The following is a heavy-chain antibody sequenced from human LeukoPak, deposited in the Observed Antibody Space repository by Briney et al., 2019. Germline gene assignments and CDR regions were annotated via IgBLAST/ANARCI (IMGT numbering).Heavy chain of an antibody. D-gene: IGHD5-24*01. J-gene: IGHJ5*02. CDR1: GFSFGSYW. CDR3: ARENSDGYNPYNWFDP. CDR2: IKQEGSEK. V-gene: IGHV3-7*01. Sequence: GGSLRLSCAASGFSFGSYWMSWVRQAPGKGLEWVANIKQEGSEKFYVDSVKGRFTISRDNAKNSLYLQMNSLRAEDTGIYYCARENSDGYNPYNWFDPWGQGTLVTVSS.